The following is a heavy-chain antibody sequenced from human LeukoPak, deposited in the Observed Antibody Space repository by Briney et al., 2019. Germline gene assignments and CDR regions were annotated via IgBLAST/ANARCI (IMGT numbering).Heavy chain of an antibody. Sequence: GASVKVSCKTSGYTFSSYAITWLRQTPGQGLEWMGWIRPYNDDTNYAQNFQARVAMTADTSTKTVYMELRSLTSDDTAVYFCAREGSYGDYLTLDYWGQGILVTVSS. CDR2: IRPYNDDT. CDR1: GYTFSSYA. V-gene: IGHV1-18*04. D-gene: IGHD4-17*01. J-gene: IGHJ4*02. CDR3: AREGSYGDYLTLDY.